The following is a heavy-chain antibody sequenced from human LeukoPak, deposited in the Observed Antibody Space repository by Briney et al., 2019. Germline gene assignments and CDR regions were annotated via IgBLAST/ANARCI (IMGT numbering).Heavy chain of an antibody. J-gene: IGHJ6*02. CDR1: GFTFSGYW. CDR2: INQDGSEI. D-gene: IGHD6-13*01. CDR3: AKQQLSGEGMDV. Sequence: GGSLRLSCAASGFTFSGYWMSWVRQAPGKGLEWVANINQDGSEIHYVDSVKGRFTISRDNSKNTLYLQMNSLRAEDTAVYYCAKQQLSGEGMDVWGQGTTVTVSS. V-gene: IGHV3-7*01.